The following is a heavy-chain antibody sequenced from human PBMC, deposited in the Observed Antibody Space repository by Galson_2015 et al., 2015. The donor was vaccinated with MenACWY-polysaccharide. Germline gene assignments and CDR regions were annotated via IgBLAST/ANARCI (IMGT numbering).Heavy chain of an antibody. CDR3: AKRASGWFVL. J-gene: IGHJ4*02. D-gene: IGHD6-13*01. CDR2: TYYRSRWYK. V-gene: IGHV6-1*01. CDR1: GDSVSSNSAA. Sequence: CAISGDSVSSNSAAWYWIRQSPSRGLEWLGRTYYRSRWYKDYAESVKGRMTVSSDTSKNQFSLQLNSVTPEDTAVYYCAKRASGWFVLWGQGTLVTVSS.